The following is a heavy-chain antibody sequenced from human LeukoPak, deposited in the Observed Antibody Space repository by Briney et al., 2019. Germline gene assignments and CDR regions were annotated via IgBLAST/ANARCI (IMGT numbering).Heavy chain of an antibody. CDR1: GFTFSRAA. CDR3: AKGQPADWYFDL. CDR2: ITASDSSS. D-gene: IGHD6-13*01. Sequence: GGSLRLSCAASGFTFSRAAMSWVRQAPGKGLEWVSTITASDSSSYFPDSVKGRFTISRDNSKNMVFLQMNSPRGEDTALYYCAKGQPADWYFDLWGRGTLVTVSS. V-gene: IGHV3-23*01. J-gene: IGHJ2*01.